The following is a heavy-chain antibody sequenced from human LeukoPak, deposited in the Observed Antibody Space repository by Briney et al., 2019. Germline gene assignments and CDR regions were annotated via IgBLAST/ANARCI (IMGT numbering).Heavy chain of an antibody. J-gene: IGHJ5*02. CDR3: ARDEDHGDFGHKNWFDP. Sequence: ASVKVSCKASGYAFTSYGISWVRQAPGQGLEWMGWINPDNGMTDYAQKFQDRVTMTKDTSISTVFMELGSLTSDDTAVYYCARDEDHGDFGHKNWFDPWGQGTLVIVSS. CDR1: GYAFTSYG. CDR2: INPDNGMT. D-gene: IGHD4-17*01. V-gene: IGHV1-18*01.